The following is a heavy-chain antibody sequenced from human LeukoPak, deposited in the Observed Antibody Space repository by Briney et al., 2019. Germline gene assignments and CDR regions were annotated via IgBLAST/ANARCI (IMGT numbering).Heavy chain of an antibody. CDR2: ISWNSGSI. J-gene: IGHJ4*02. CDR1: GFTFDDYA. V-gene: IGHV3-9*01. CDR3: AKSGGFTMVRGVIDY. D-gene: IGHD3-10*01. Sequence: GGSLRLSCAASGFTFDDYAMHWVRQAPGKGLEWVSGISWNSGSIGYADSVKGRFTISRDNAKNSLYLQMNSLRAEDTALYYCAKSGGFTMVRGVIDYWGQGTLVTVSS.